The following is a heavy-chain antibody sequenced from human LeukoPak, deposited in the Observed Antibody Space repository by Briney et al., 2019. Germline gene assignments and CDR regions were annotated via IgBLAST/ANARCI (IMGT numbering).Heavy chain of an antibody. CDR2: IYISGST. CDR1: AGSISSASYY. J-gene: IGHJ4*02. Sequence: PSETLSLTCTVSAGSISSASYYWSWIRQPAGKGLEWIGRIYISGSTNYNPSLKSRVTISVDKSKTKFSLKLSSVTGADKAVYYCAREGSSSWLYFDYWGQGTLVTVSS. V-gene: IGHV4-61*02. D-gene: IGHD6-13*01. CDR3: AREGSSSWLYFDY.